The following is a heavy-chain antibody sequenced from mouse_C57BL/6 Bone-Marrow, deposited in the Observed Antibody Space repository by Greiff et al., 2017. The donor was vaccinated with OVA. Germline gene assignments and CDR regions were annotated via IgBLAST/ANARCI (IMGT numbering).Heavy chain of an antibody. CDR2: ISSGGDYI. CDR3: KRESVYYGSAYYFDY. Sequence: EVKLMESGEGLVKPGGSLKLSCAASGFTFSSYAMSWVRQTPEKRLEWVAYISSGGDYIYYADTVKGRFTISRDNARNTLYLQMSSLKSEETAMYYCKRESVYYGSAYYFDYWGQGTTLTVSS. D-gene: IGHD1-1*01. CDR1: GFTFSSYA. J-gene: IGHJ2*01. V-gene: IGHV5-9-1*02.